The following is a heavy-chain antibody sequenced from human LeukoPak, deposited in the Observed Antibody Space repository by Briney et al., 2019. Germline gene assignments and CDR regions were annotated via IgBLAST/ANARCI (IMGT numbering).Heavy chain of an antibody. CDR1: GFIFSSYW. D-gene: IGHD2-15*01. Sequence: PGGSLRLSCAASGFIFSSYWMHWVRQAPGKGLVWVLRINSDGTTTSYADSVKGRFTISRDNAKNTLYLQMNSLRAEDTAVYYCARRYCTGGSCYADYWGQGTLVTVSS. CDR2: INSDGTTT. CDR3: ARRYCTGGSCYADY. V-gene: IGHV3-74*01. J-gene: IGHJ4*02.